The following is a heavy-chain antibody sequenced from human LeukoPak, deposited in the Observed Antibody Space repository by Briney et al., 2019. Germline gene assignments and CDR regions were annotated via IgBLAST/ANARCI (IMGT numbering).Heavy chain of an antibody. V-gene: IGHV4-59*12. CDR1: GGSISSYY. CDR3: ARSAVVGATRGNYFDY. D-gene: IGHD1-26*01. Sequence: SETLSLTCTVSGGSISSYYWSWIRQPPGKGLEWIGYIYYSGSTNYNPSLKSRVTISVDTSKNQFSLKLSSVTAADTAVYYCARSAVVGATRGNYFDYWGQGTLVTVSS. J-gene: IGHJ4*02. CDR2: IYYSGST.